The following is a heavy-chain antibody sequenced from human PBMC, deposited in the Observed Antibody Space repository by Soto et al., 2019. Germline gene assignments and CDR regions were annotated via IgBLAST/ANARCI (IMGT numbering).Heavy chain of an antibody. V-gene: IGHV5-51*01. CDR1: GYSFTSYW. D-gene: IGHD1-7*01. Sequence: GESLKISCKGSGYSFTSYWIGWVRQMPGKGLEWMGIIYPGDSDTRYSPSFQGQVTISADKSISTAYLQWSSLKASDTAMYYCARLSFNGITGTTRVLGYYYYYYMDVWGKGTTVTVSS. J-gene: IGHJ6*03. CDR3: ARLSFNGITGTTRVLGYYYYYYMDV. CDR2: IYPGDSDT.